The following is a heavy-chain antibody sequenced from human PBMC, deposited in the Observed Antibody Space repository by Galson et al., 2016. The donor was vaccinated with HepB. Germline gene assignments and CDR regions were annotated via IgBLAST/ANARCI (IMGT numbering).Heavy chain of an antibody. Sequence: SLRLSCAASGFTFGDYAMSWVRQAPGKGLEWVGLIRSKAYGGTTEYAASVKGRSTILRDDSKSIAYLQMNSLKTEDTAVYYCTRTFVYWGQGTLATVSS. CDR2: IRSKAYGGTT. CDR1: GFTFGDYA. CDR3: TRTFVY. V-gene: IGHV3-49*04. J-gene: IGHJ4*02. D-gene: IGHD2/OR15-2a*01.